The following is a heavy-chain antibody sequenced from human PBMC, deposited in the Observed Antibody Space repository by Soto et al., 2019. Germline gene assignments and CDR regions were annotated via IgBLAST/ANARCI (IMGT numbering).Heavy chain of an antibody. J-gene: IGHJ2*01. CDR1: GYTFTSYD. V-gene: IGHV1-8*01. D-gene: IGHD6-19*01. Sequence: QVQLVQSGAEVKKPGASVKVSCKASGYTFTSYDSNWVRQATGQGLEWMGWMNPNSGNTGYAQKFQGRVTMTRNTSISTAYMALSSLRSEDTAVYYCARRAVAGWYFDLWGRGTLVTVSS. CDR2: MNPNSGNT. CDR3: ARRAVAGWYFDL.